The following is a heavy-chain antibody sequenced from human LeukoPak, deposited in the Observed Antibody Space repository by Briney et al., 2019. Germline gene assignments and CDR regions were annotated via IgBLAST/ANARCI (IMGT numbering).Heavy chain of an antibody. V-gene: IGHV1-69*04. CDR2: IIPILGIA. Sequence: SVKVSCKASGGTFSSYAISWVRQAPGQGLEWMGRIIPILGIANYAQKFQGRVTITADKSTSTAYMELSSLRSEDTAVYYCASFLGGHYDSNPGYFDYWGQGTLVTVSS. CDR3: ASFLGGHYDSNPGYFDY. CDR1: GGTFSSYA. J-gene: IGHJ4*02. D-gene: IGHD3-22*01.